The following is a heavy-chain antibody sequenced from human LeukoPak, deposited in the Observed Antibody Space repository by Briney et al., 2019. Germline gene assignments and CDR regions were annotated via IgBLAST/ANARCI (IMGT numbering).Heavy chain of an antibody. J-gene: IGHJ6*02. D-gene: IGHD6-6*01. Sequence: SETLSLTCAVYGESFSGYYWSWIRQPPGKGPEWIGEINHSGSTNYNPSLKSRVTISVDTSKNQFSLKLSSVTAADTAVYYCARLCSSSSRDYYYGMDVWGRGTTVTVSS. CDR1: GESFSGYY. CDR2: INHSGST. CDR3: ARLCSSSSRDYYYGMDV. V-gene: IGHV4-34*01.